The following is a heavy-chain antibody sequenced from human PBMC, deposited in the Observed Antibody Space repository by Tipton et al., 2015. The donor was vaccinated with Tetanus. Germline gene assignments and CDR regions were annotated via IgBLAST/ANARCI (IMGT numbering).Heavy chain of an antibody. J-gene: IGHJ3*01. V-gene: IGHV4-39*01. CDR2: IYYNGNT. D-gene: IGHD5-24*01. CDR3: ARGGRDAYNNPLGAFDV. CDR1: GGSLFSGSFY. Sequence: TLSLTCTVSGGSLFSGSFYWAWIRQPPGKGLEWIGNIYYNGNTYYLSSLESRVTISADTSNNQFSLSLRSVTAADTAVYYCARGGRDAYNNPLGAFDVWGRGTTVTVSS.